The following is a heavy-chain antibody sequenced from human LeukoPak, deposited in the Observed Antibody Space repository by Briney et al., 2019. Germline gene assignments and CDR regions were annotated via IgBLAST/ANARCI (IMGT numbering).Heavy chain of an antibody. Sequence: SETLSLTCAVYGGSFSGYYWSWIRQPPGKGLEWIGEINHSGSTNYNPSLKSRVTISVDTSKNQFSLKLSSVTAADTAVYYCATGYCSSTSCPGDAFDIWGQGTMVTVSS. CDR2: INHSGST. J-gene: IGHJ3*02. CDR3: ATGYCSSTSCPGDAFDI. V-gene: IGHV4-34*01. D-gene: IGHD2-2*01. CDR1: GGSFSGYY.